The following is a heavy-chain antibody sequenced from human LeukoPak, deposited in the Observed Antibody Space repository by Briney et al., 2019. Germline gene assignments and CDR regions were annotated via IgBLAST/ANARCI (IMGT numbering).Heavy chain of an antibody. J-gene: IGHJ3*02. CDR2: IIPIFGTA. CDR1: GGTFSSYA. V-gene: IGHV1-69*06. D-gene: IGHD1-14*01. CDR3: ATSEPRTGDRSAFDI. Sequence: SVKVSCKASGGTFSSYAISWVRQAPGQGLEWMGGIIPIFGTAIYAQKFQGRVTMTEDTSTDTAYMELSSLRSEDTAVYYCATSEPRTGDRSAFDIWGQGTMVTVSS.